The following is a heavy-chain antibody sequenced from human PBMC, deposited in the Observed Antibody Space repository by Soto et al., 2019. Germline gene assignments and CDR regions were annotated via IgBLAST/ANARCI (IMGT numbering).Heavy chain of an antibody. V-gene: IGHV3-53*01. CDR2: IYSGGST. CDR3: MLSGQGDYYGMDV. D-gene: IGHD2-15*01. Sequence: PGGSLRLSCAASGFTVSSNYMSWVRQAPGKGLEWVSVIYSGGSTYYADSVKGRFTISRDNSKNTLYLQMNSLRAEDTAVYYCMLSGQGDYYGMDVWGQGTTVTVSS. CDR1: GFTVSSNY. J-gene: IGHJ6*02.